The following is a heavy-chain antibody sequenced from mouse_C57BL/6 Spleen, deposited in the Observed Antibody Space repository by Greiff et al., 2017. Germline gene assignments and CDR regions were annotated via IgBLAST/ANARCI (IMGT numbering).Heavy chain of an antibody. Sequence: VQLQQPGAELVRPGSSVKLSCKASGYTFTSYWMHWVKQRPIKGLEWIGNIDPSDSENHYNQKFKDKATLTVDKSSSTAYMQLNSLTSEDSAVYYCARDVYYRYFAYWGQGTTLTVSA. CDR3: ARDVYYRYFAY. CDR1: GYTFTSYW. CDR2: IDPSDSEN. V-gene: IGHV1-52*01. D-gene: IGHD2-3*01. J-gene: IGHJ2*01.